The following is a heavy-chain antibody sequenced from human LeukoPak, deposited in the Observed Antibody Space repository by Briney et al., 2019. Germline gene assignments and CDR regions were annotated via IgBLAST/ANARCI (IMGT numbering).Heavy chain of an antibody. CDR2: IYSDGST. CDR3: TREAGATDS. J-gene: IGHJ4*02. CDR1: GFTVSSNY. D-gene: IGHD1-26*01. V-gene: IGHV3-66*01. Sequence: GGSLSLYCAGSGFTVSSNYMSWVRPAPGKRLDWVSIIYSDGSTYYPDSVKGRFTISRDNSKNMLYLQMNSLRAEDTALYYCTREAGATDSWGQGTLVTVSS.